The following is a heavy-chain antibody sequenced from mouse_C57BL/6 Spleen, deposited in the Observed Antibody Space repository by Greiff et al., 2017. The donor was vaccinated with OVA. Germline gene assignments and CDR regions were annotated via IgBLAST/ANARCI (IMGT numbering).Heavy chain of an antibody. CDR1: GFTFTDYY. J-gene: IGHJ2*01. V-gene: IGHV7-3*01. CDR2: IRNKANGYTT. D-gene: IGHD1-1*01. CDR3: ARYTTVSFFDY. Sequence: EVMLVESGGGLVQPGGSLSLSCAASGFTFTDYYMSWVRQPPGKALEWLGFIRNKANGYTTEYSASVKGRFTISRDNSQSILYLQMNALRAEDSATYYCARYTTVSFFDYWGQGTTLTVSS.